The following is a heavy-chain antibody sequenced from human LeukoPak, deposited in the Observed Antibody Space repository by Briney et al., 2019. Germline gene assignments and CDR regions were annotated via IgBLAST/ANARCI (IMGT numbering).Heavy chain of an antibody. Sequence: ASVKVSCKASGYTFTGYYMHWVRQAPGQGLEWMGWINPNSGDTNYAQKFQGRVTMTRDTSISTAYMELSRLRSDDTAVYYCARYYYDSSGPFHYWGQGTLVTVSS. CDR1: GYTFTGYY. V-gene: IGHV1-2*02. D-gene: IGHD3-22*01. CDR2: INPNSGDT. CDR3: ARYYYDSSGPFHY. J-gene: IGHJ4*02.